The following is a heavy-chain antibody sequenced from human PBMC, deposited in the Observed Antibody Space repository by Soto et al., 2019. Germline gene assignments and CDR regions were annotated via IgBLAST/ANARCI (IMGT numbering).Heavy chain of an antibody. CDR2: ISGSGVNT. Sequence: GGSLRLSCAASGFTFSSYGMSWVRQTPGLGLEWVSTISGSGVNTYYADAVKGRFTISRDNSGNMLFLQMDSPRADDTAVYYCAKDRLASAGVARFDPWGQGTLVTVSS. D-gene: IGHD3-3*01. CDR3: AKDRLASAGVARFDP. V-gene: IGHV3-23*01. CDR1: GFTFSSYG. J-gene: IGHJ5*02.